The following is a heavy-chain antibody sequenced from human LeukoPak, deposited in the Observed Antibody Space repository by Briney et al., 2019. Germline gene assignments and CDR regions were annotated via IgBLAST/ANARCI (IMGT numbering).Heavy chain of an antibody. J-gene: IGHJ4*02. Sequence: GGSLRLSCAASGFTFDDYAMHWVRQAPGEGLEWVSLISGDGGSTYYADSVKGRFTISRDNSKNSLYLQMNSLRIEDTALYYCAKGRVRGGGAIVHWGQGTLVTVSS. CDR3: AKGRVRGGGAIVH. V-gene: IGHV3-43*02. CDR2: ISGDGGST. D-gene: IGHD3-10*01. CDR1: GFTFDDYA.